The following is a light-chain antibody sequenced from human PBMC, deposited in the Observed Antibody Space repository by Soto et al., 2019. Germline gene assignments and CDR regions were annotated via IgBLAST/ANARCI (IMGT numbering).Light chain of an antibody. CDR1: QSVTNSY. Sequence: EIVLTQSPGTLSLSPGERATLSCRASQSVTNSYLAWYQQKPGQAPRLFIYDASRRATGIPDRLSGSGSATDFTLTISRLQPEDFAVYYCQEYGRSLTFGGGTKVEIK. J-gene: IGKJ4*01. CDR3: QEYGRSLT. CDR2: DAS. V-gene: IGKV3-20*01.